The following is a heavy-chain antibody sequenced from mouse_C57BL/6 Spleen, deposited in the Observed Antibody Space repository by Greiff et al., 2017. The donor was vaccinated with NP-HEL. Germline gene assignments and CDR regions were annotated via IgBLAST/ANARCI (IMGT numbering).Heavy chain of an antibody. CDR3: AREGDSNLYAMDY. J-gene: IGHJ4*01. D-gene: IGHD2-5*01. V-gene: IGHV3-6*01. CDR1: GYSITSGYY. CDR2: ISYDGSN. Sequence: VQLKESGPGLVKPSQSQSLTCSVTGYSITSGYYWNWIRQFPGNKLEWMGYISYDGSNNYNPSLKNRISITRDTSKNQFFLKLNSVTTEDTATYYCAREGDSNLYAMDYWGQGTSVTVSS.